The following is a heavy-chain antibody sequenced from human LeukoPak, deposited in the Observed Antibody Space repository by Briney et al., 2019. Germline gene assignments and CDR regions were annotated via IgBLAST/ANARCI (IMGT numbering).Heavy chain of an antibody. CDR2: VWYDGTNI. CDR1: GFTFNSYG. J-gene: IGHJ4*02. Sequence: PGRSLRLSCAASGFTFNSYGIHWVRQAPGKGLEWVAVVWYDGTNIHYVDSVKGRFTISRDNSKSTLYLQMNSLTAEDTAVYYCARGGYSGTYFFDYWGQGTPVTVSS. V-gene: IGHV3-33*01. D-gene: IGHD1-26*01. CDR3: ARGGYSGTYFFDY.